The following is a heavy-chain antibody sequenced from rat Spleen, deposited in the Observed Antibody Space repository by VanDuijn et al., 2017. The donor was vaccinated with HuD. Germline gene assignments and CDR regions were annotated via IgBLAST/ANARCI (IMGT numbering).Heavy chain of an antibody. CDR3: ARHPDYSNYFDY. D-gene: IGHD1-1*01. CDR2: ISTGGDNT. J-gene: IGHJ2*01. CDR1: GFTFSDYY. V-gene: IGHV5-25*01. Sequence: EVQLVESGGGLVQPGRSLKLSCAASGFTFSDYYMAWVRQTPTNGMEWVASISTGGDNTHYRHSVKGRVTISRDNAKSSLYIQMDSLRSEDTATYYCARHPDYSNYFDYWGQGVMVTVSS.